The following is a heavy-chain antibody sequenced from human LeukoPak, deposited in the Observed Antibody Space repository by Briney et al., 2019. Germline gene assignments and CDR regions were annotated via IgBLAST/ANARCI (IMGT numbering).Heavy chain of an antibody. CDR2: IYYSGST. V-gene: IGHV4-39*07. D-gene: IGHD3-3*01. CDR3: ARVPRITISGVVITDGVDY. Sequence: SETLSLTCTVSGGSISSSSYYWGWIRQPPGKGLEWIGSIYYSGSTYYNPSLKSRVTISVDTSKNQFSLKLSSVTAADTAVYYCARVPRITISGVVITDGVDYWGQGTLVTVSS. J-gene: IGHJ4*02. CDR1: GGSISSSSYY.